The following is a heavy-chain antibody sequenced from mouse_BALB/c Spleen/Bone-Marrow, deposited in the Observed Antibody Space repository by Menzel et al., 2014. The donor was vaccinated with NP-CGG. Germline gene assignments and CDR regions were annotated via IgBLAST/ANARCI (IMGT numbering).Heavy chain of an antibody. J-gene: IGHJ3*01. CDR2: IDPSDSYT. Sequence: VQLQQSGAELVRPGASVKMSCKASGYTFTSYWMHWVKQRPGQGLEWIGVIDPSDSYTNYNQKFKGKATLTVDTSSSTAYMQLSRLTSEDSAVYYCTRSRDYGNWFAYWGQGTLVTVSA. CDR1: GYTFTSYW. V-gene: IGHV1-59*01. D-gene: IGHD2-1*01. CDR3: TRSRDYGNWFAY.